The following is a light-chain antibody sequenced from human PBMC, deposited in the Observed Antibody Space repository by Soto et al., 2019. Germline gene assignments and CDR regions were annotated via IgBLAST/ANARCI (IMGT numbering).Light chain of an antibody. J-gene: IGKJ3*01. Sequence: ETVMTQSPATLSVSPGERATLSCRASQSVSTKLAWYQQRPGQAPRLLIFGASTRATGIPGRFSGSGSGTEFTLTISSLQSEDSAVYYCHQYSNWPPYTFVPGTKVEI. CDR1: QSVSTK. CDR3: HQYSNWPPYT. CDR2: GAS. V-gene: IGKV3-15*01.